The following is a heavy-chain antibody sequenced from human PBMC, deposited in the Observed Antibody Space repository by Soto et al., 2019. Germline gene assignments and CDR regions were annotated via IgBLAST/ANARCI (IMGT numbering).Heavy chain of an antibody. D-gene: IGHD2-15*01. Sequence: LSPSCAASGFTFRSYRMHWDRQAAGKGMVWVARIHDDGSITNYADSLKGRFNLSRDNAKDTLYVQMNNLRADDTAVYYCEIEVVVARTWGFDPWGQGTMVTFSS. V-gene: IGHV3-74*01. J-gene: IGHJ5*02. CDR3: EIEVVVARTWGFDP. CDR1: GFTFRSYR. CDR2: IHDDGSIT.